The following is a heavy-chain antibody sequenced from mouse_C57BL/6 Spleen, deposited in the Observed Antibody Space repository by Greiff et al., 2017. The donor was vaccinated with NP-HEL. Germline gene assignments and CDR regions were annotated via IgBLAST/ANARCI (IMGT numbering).Heavy chain of an antibody. V-gene: IGHV1-50*01. CDR1: GYTFTSYW. Sequence: QVQLQQPGAELVKPGASVKLSCKASGYTFTSYWMQWVKQRPGQGLEWIGEIDPSDSYTNYNHKFKGKATLTVDTSSSTAYLQLSSLTSEDSAVYYCDRGDYGSSYMYFDVWGTGTTVTVSS. CDR2: IDPSDSYT. J-gene: IGHJ1*03. CDR3: DRGDYGSSYMYFDV. D-gene: IGHD1-1*01.